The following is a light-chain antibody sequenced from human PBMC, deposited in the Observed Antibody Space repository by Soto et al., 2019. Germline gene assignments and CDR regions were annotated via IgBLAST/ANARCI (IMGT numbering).Light chain of an antibody. J-gene: IGLJ2*01. Sequence: QSALTQPPSASGSPGQSVTISCTGTSSDVGGYNYVSWYQQYPGKAPKLMIYEVTKRPSGVPDRFSGSKSGNTASLTVSGLQAEDEAYYYCSSYAGSNNLLFGGGTKLTVL. CDR2: EVT. V-gene: IGLV2-8*01. CDR3: SSYAGSNNLL. CDR1: SSDVGGYNY.